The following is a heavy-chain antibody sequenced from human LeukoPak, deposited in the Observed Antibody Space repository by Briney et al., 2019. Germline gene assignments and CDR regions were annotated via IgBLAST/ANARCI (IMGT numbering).Heavy chain of an antibody. J-gene: IGHJ6*03. D-gene: IGHD3-10*01. CDR1: GFTFSSYG. Sequence: GGSLRLSCAASGFTFSSYGMHWVRQAPGKGLEWVAFIRNDESNKYYADSVKGRFAISRDNSKNTLYLQMNSLRAEDTAVYYCAKAPGSGNEVYYYYYMDVWGKGTTVTVSS. V-gene: IGHV3-30*02. CDR2: IRNDESNK. CDR3: AKAPGSGNEVYYYYYMDV.